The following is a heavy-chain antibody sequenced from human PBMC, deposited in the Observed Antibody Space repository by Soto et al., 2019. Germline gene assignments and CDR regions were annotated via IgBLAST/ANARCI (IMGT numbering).Heavy chain of an antibody. CDR3: ARGRGQGFLEWLSLYYFDY. Sequence: PSETLSLTCAVSGYSISSGYYWGWIRQPPGKGLEWIGSIYHSGSTYYNPSLKSRVTISVDTSKNQFSLKLSSVTAADTAVYYCARGRGQGFLEWLSLYYFDYWGQGTLVTVSS. V-gene: IGHV4-38-2*01. J-gene: IGHJ4*02. CDR2: IYHSGST. D-gene: IGHD3-3*01. CDR1: GYSISSGYY.